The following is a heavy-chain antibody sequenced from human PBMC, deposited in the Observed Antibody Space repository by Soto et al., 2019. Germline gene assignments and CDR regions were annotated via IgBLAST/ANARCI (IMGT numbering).Heavy chain of an antibody. D-gene: IGHD3-10*01. V-gene: IGHV4-39*01. Sequence: QLQLQESGPGLVKPSETLSLTCTVSGGSISSSSYYWGWIRQPPGKGLEWIGSIYYSGSTYYNPSLKSRVTISVDTSKNQFSLKLSSVTAADTAVYYCARSMVRGVIITGYYNWFDPWGQGTLVTVSS. CDR1: GGSISSSSYY. CDR2: IYYSGST. J-gene: IGHJ5*02. CDR3: ARSMVRGVIITGYYNWFDP.